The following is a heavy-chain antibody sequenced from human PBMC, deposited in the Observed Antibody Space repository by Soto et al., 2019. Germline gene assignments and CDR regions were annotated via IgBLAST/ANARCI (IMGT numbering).Heavy chain of an antibody. J-gene: IGHJ4*02. CDR2: IWYDGSNK. D-gene: IGHD6-13*01. V-gene: IGHV3-33*01. Sequence: GGSLRLSCAASGFTFSSYGMHWVRQAPGKGLEWVAVIWYDGSNKYYADSVKGRFTISRDNSKNTLYLQMNSLRAEDTAVYYCARGGEYSSSWYSHFDYWGQGTLVTVSS. CDR1: GFTFSSYG. CDR3: ARGGEYSSSWYSHFDY.